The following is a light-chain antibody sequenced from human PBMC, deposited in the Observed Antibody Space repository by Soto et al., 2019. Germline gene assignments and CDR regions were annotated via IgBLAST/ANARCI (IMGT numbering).Light chain of an antibody. J-gene: IGKJ2*01. CDR1: QNIRNY. V-gene: IGKV1-39*01. CDR3: QQIHSTSSYT. CDR2: AAS. Sequence: DIQMTQSPSSLSASDGYSVTITCRASQNIRNYLNWYQQRPGKTPNLLVYAASNLRSGVPSRFSGSGSGTDFTLTISSLQPEDFGTYYCQQIHSTSSYTFGQGSRVDVK.